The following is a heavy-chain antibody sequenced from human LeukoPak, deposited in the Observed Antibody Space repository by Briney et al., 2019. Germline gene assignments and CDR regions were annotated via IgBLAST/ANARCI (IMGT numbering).Heavy chain of an antibody. V-gene: IGHV3-23*01. CDR2: ISGSGGST. CDR3: AKTPSHYGRRYMDV. Sequence: GGSLRLSCAASGFTFSSYAMSWVRQAPGKGLEWVSAISGSGGSTYYADSVKGRFTISRDNSKNTLYLQMNSLRAEDTAVYYCAKTPSHYGRRYMDVWGQGTTVTVSS. J-gene: IGHJ6*02. CDR1: GFTFSSYA. D-gene: IGHD3-10*01.